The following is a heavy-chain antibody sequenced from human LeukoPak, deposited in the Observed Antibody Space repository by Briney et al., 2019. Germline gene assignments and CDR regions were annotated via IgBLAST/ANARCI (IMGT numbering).Heavy chain of an antibody. CDR2: MNPNSGNT. Sequence: ASVKVSCKASGSTCTSYDINWVRQATGQGLEWRGWMNPNSGNTGYAQKFQGRVTMTRNTSISTAYKELSSLRSEDTAVYYCARGACSSTSWCPMDGWGKETTVTISS. J-gene: IGHJ6*03. CDR1: GSTCTSYD. V-gene: IGHV1-8*01. D-gene: IGHD2-2*01. CDR3: ARGACSSTSWCPMDG.